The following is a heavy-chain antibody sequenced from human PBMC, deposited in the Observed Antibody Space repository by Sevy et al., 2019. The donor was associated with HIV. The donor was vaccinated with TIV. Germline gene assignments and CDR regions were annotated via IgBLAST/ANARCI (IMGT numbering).Heavy chain of an antibody. CDR1: GFTFSNYD. V-gene: IGHV3-48*01. CDR2: ISSDSSRI. Sequence: GGSLRLSCAASGFTFSNYDMNWVRQAPGKGVEWVSYISSDSSRIYYADLLKGRLTISGDNAKNSLYVQMNRLRAEDTAVYYCAREGGYTDQGMDVWGQGTTVTVSS. J-gene: IGHJ6*02. D-gene: IGHD5-12*01. CDR3: AREGGYTDQGMDV.